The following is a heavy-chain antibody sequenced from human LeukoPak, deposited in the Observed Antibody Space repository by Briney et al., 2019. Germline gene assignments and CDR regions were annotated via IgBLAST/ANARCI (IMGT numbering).Heavy chain of an antibody. CDR1: GFTFSDYY. D-gene: IGHD2-2*01. Sequence: GGSLRLSCAASGFTFSDYYMSWIRQAPGKGLEWVSYISSSGSTIYHADSVKGRFTISRDNAKNSLYLQMNSLRAEDTAVYYCARDCMVVAAAAPYYMDVWGKGTTVTVSS. CDR3: ARDCMVVAAAAPYYMDV. V-gene: IGHV3-11*04. J-gene: IGHJ6*03. CDR2: ISSSGSTI.